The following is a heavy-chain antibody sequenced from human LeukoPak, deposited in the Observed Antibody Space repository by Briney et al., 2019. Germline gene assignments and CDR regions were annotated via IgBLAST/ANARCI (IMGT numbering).Heavy chain of an antibody. CDR2: ISGRGGST. V-gene: IGHV3-23*01. CDR1: GFTFSSYA. Sequence: GGSLRLSCASSGFTFSSYAMSWVREAPGKGLEWVSAISGRGGSTYYADSVKGRFTISRDNSKKTLYLQMNSLRAEDTAVYYCAKFGGYDFAMGYYFDYWGQGTLVTVSS. D-gene: IGHD5-12*01. J-gene: IGHJ4*02. CDR3: AKFGGYDFAMGYYFDY.